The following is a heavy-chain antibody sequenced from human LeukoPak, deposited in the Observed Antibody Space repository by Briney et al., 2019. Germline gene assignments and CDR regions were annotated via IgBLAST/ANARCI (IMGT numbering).Heavy chain of an antibody. J-gene: IGHJ4*02. CDR2: INPNSGGT. V-gene: IGHV1-2*02. CDR1: GYTFTGYY. Sequence: ASVTVSCKASGYTFTGYYMHWVRQAPGQGPEWMGWINPNSGGTNYAQKFQGRVTMTSDTSISTAYLELSRLRSDDTAVYYCARDYGYFDWSTLFPLDYWGQGGLVTVSS. D-gene: IGHD3-9*01. CDR3: ARDYGYFDWSTLFPLDY.